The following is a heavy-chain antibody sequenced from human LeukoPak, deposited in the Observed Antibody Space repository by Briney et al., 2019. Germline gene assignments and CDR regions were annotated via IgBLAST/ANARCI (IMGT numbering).Heavy chain of an antibody. Sequence: GGSLRLSCAASGFALRSYTVTWVRQAPGKALEWVSSISSTSAYIYYAESVKGRFSISRDNVDNVVHLQMSSLRNEDTAFYYCARVAMAGPTGWFDSWGQGTLVTVSS. CDR1: GFALRSYT. V-gene: IGHV3-21*01. J-gene: IGHJ5*01. CDR2: ISSTSAYI. D-gene: IGHD6-19*01. CDR3: ARVAMAGPTGWFDS.